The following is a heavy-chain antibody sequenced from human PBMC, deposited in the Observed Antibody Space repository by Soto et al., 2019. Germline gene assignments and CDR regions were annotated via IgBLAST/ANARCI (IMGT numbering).Heavy chain of an antibody. CDR1: GFTFSSYG. CDR2: ISYDGSNK. J-gene: IGHJ4*02. Sequence: QVQLVESGGGVVQPGRSLRLSCAASGFTFSSYGMHWVRQAPGKGLEWVAVISYDGSNKYYADSVKGRFTISRDNSKNTLYLQMNSLRAEDTAVYYCAKDRWLLPHDYWGQGTLVTVSS. D-gene: IGHD3-22*01. V-gene: IGHV3-30*18. CDR3: AKDRWLLPHDY.